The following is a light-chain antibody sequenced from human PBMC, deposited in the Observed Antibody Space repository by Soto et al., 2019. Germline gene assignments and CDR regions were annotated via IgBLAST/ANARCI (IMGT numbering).Light chain of an antibody. Sequence: DIQMTQSPSSLSASVGDRVTITCHAIQAINNDFTWYQQKPGQPPKLLIYGASILETGVPSRFSGSGSGKHFTFTISSLQPEDIATYYCQQYDNVPTFGQGTKLEMK. CDR2: GAS. J-gene: IGKJ2*01. V-gene: IGKV1-33*01. CDR1: QAINND. CDR3: QQYDNVPT.